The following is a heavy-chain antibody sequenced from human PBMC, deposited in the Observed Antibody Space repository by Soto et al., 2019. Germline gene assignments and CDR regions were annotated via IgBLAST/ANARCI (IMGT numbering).Heavy chain of an antibody. V-gene: IGHV3-15*01. J-gene: IGHJ4*02. CDR1: GFSFSYAW. CDR3: ATHRLGSWYYFDY. Sequence: LRLSCAASGFSFSYAWMSWVRQAPGKGLEWVGHIKSETDGGTTDYAAPVKGRFTISRDDSKNRLYLQMNSLKTEDTAVYYCATHRLGSWYYFDYWGQGTLVTVSS. D-gene: IGHD6-13*01. CDR2: IKSETDGGTT.